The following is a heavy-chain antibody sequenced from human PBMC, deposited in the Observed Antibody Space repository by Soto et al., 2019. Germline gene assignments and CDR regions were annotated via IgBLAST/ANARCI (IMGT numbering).Heavy chain of an antibody. CDR1: GYTFTSNA. CDR2: INTGNGNT. D-gene: IGHD1-26*01. CDR3: ARGVRTTTLDPIDS. V-gene: IGHV1-3*04. Sequence: GASVKVSCKAAGYTFTSNAIHWVRQAPGQSLEWMGWINTGNGNTKYSQKFQGRVAVTRDTSATTAYMELSSLTSEDTAVYYCARGVRTTTLDPIDSWGQGTLVTVSS. J-gene: IGHJ4*02.